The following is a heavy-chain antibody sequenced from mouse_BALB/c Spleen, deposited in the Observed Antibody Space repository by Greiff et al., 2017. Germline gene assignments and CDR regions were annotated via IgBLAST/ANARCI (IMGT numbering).Heavy chain of an antibody. Sequence: EVKLMESGGGLVKPGGSLKLSCAASGFTFSSYAMSWVRQSPEKRLEWVAEISSGGSYTYYPDTVTGRFTISRDNAKNTLYLEMSSLRSEDTAMYYCARGGNYGGFADWGQGTLVTVSA. V-gene: IGHV5-9-4*01. D-gene: IGHD2-1*01. CDR3: ARGGNYGGFAD. J-gene: IGHJ3*01. CDR1: GFTFSSYA. CDR2: ISSGGSYT.